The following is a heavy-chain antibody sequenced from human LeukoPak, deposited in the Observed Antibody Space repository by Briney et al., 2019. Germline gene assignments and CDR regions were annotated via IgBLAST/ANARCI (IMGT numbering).Heavy chain of an antibody. CDR3: ARDPGDYYDSSGYYYYGMDV. V-gene: IGHV1-18*01. D-gene: IGHD3-22*01. CDR1: GYTFTSYG. J-gene: IGHJ6*02. CDR2: INAYNGNT. Sequence: ASVKVSCKASGYTFTSYGISWVRQAPGQGLEWMGWINAYNGNTNYAQKLQGRVTMTTDTSTSTAYMELRSLRSDDTAVYYCARDPGDYYDSSGYYYYGMDVWGQGTTVTVSS.